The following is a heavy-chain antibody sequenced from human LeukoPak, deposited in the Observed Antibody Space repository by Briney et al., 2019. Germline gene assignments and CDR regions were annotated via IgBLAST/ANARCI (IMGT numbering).Heavy chain of an antibody. CDR2: MSYDGSNK. V-gene: IGHV3-30*18. D-gene: IGHD3-22*01. CDR3: AKGGLDSSGYYYDHAFDI. Sequence: GGSLRLSCAPSGFTFSIYGMHWVRQAPGKGLEWVAVMSYDGSNKYYADSVKGRFTISRDNSKNTLYLQMNSLRAEDTAVYYCAKGGLDSSGYYYDHAFDIWGQGTMVTVSS. J-gene: IGHJ3*02. CDR1: GFTFSIYG.